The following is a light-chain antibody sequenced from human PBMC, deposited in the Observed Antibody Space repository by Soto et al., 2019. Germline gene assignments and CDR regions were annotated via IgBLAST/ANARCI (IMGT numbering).Light chain of an antibody. J-gene: IGLJ1*01. V-gene: IGLV2-14*03. Sequence: QSVLTQPASVSGSPGQSISISCTGTSSDVGGYNYVSWYQQHPGKAPKLMIFDVSDRPSGVSSRFSGSKSDNTASLAISGLQAEDEADYYCSSYTTSNTYVFGTGTKVTVL. CDR3: SSYTTSNTYV. CDR2: DVS. CDR1: SSDVGGYNY.